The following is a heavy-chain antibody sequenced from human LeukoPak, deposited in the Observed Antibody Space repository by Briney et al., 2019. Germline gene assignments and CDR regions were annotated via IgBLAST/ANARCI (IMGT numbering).Heavy chain of an antibody. CDR1: GFTFSTYT. V-gene: IGHV3-23*01. CDR2: IGSSGGGI. D-gene: IGHD1-26*01. CDR3: AKYGPQDSGSSHFDY. Sequence: GGSLRLSCAASGFTFSTYTMYWVRHPPGKRLEWVSIIGSSGGGIHYADSVRGRFTISRDNSKNALYLQMNSLRVEDTAVYYCAKYGPQDSGSSHFDYWGQGALVTVSS. J-gene: IGHJ4*02.